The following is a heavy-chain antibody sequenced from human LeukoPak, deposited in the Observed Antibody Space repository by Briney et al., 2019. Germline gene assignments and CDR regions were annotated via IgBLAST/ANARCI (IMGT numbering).Heavy chain of an antibody. CDR3: AKDGGLWVSAHWGDS. V-gene: IGHV3-23*01. Sequence: GGSLRLSCTASGFTFSSYTMSWVRQAPGKGLKWVSTNTTGGPNTYYADSVKGRFTVSRDDSKNTLYLQMNSLRAEDTAVYYCAKDGGLWVSAHWGDSWGRGTLVTVSS. CDR2: NTTGGPNT. J-gene: IGHJ4*02. D-gene: IGHD7-27*01. CDR1: GFTFSSYT.